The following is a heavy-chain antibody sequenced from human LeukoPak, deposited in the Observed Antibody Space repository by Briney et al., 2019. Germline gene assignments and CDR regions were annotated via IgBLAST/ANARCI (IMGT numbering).Heavy chain of an antibody. Sequence: GGTLRLSCAASGFNFSSYGMTWVRQAPGKGLEWVSSISSSSSYIYYTDSVKGRFTISRDNAKNSLYLQMNSLRAEDTAVYYCARGHITDAFDIWGQGTMVTVSS. D-gene: IGHD2-21*01. CDR2: ISSSSSYI. V-gene: IGHV3-21*01. CDR1: GFNFSSYG. J-gene: IGHJ3*02. CDR3: ARGHITDAFDI.